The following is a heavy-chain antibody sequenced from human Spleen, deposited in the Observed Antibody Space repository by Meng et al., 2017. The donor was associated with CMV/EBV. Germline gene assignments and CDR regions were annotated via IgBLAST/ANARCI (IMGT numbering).Heavy chain of an antibody. CDR3: TRTSTYCTATSCYTDYFDY. CDR1: GGSVSSNDYF. J-gene: IGHJ4*02. CDR2: IYYIGSP. Sequence: GSLRLSCTVSGGSVSSNDYFWGWIRQPPGKGLEYIGYIYYIGSPNYNPSLKSRVTISLDTSKNQFSLKLSSVIAADTAVYYCTRTSTYCTATSCYTDYFDYWGQGTLVTVSS. V-gene: IGHV4-61*05. D-gene: IGHD2-2*02.